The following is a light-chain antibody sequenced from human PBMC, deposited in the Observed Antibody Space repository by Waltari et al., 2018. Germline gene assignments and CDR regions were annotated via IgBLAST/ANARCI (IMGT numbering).Light chain of an antibody. Sequence: EIVLTQSPGTLSLSPGERASLFCRASQSVLSNFLAWYQQKPGQAPRLLIYSASSRATGIPDRFSGSGSGTDFTLTISRLEPEDFAVYYCQQYGNSPYTFGQGTKLEI. V-gene: IGKV3-20*01. CDR1: QSVLSNF. CDR2: SAS. CDR3: QQYGNSPYT. J-gene: IGKJ2*01.